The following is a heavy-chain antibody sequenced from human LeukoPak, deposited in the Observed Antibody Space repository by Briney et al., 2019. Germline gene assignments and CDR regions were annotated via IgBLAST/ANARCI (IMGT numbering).Heavy chain of an antibody. D-gene: IGHD1-26*01. CDR1: GYSISSGDYY. CDR2: IYTSGST. V-gene: IGHV4-61*02. Sequence: SETLSLTCNVSGYSISSGDYYWSWIRQPAGKGLEWIGRIYTSGSTNYNPSLKSRVTMSVDTSKNQFSLKLSSVTAADTAVYYCARERVGATLSYDYWGQGTLVTVSS. J-gene: IGHJ4*02. CDR3: ARERVGATLSYDY.